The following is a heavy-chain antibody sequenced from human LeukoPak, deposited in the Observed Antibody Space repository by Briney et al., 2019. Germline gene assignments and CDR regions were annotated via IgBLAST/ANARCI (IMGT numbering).Heavy chain of an antibody. CDR2: INPNSGGT. Sequence: ASVKVSCKTSGYTFTGYYMHWVRQAPGQGLEWMGWINPNSGGTNYAQKFQGRVTMTRDTSISTAYMELSRLRSDDTAVYYCARVNDVLLWFGELSWGQGTLVTVSS. J-gene: IGHJ4*02. V-gene: IGHV1-2*02. CDR3: ARVNDVLLWFGELS. CDR1: GYTFTGYY. D-gene: IGHD3-10*01.